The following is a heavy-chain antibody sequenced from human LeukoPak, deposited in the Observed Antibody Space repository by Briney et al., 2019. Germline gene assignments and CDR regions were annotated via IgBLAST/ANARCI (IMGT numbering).Heavy chain of an antibody. CDR1: GFTFADYW. V-gene: IGHV3-23*01. D-gene: IGHD1-26*01. Sequence: GGSLRLSCAASGFTFADYWMSWVRQAPGKGLEWVSAISGSGGSTYYADSVKGRFTISRDNSKNTLYLQMNSLRAEDTAVYYCAKHTWGSYYYYYMDVWGKGTTVTVSS. J-gene: IGHJ6*03. CDR3: AKHTWGSYYYYYMDV. CDR2: ISGSGGST.